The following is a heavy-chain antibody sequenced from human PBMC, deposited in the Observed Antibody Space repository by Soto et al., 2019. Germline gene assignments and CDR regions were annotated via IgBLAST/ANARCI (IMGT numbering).Heavy chain of an antibody. Sequence: ASVKVSCKASGYTFFTYDISWVRQAPGQGLEWMGWISTYSGDTKYAQKFQGRVTMTTDTFTTTAYLELRSLRSDDTAVYYCAREYDNWNDRSHVSGMDVWGQGTTVTVSS. J-gene: IGHJ6*02. CDR3: AREYDNWNDRSHVSGMDV. CDR1: GYTFFTYD. CDR2: ISTYSGDT. V-gene: IGHV1-18*01. D-gene: IGHD1-20*01.